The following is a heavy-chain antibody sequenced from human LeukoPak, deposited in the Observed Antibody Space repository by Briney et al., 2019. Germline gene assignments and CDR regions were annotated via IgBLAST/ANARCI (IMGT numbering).Heavy chain of an antibody. CDR2: ISHSSRNT. D-gene: IGHD1-14*01. CDR1: GFTFSIYS. V-gene: IGHV3-21*01. Sequence: GGSLRLSCAASGFTFSIYSMNWVRQAPGKGLEWVSSISHSSRNTYYADSVKGRFTISRDNAKNSLYLQMNSLRAEDTAVYYCARDTNLGYWGQGTLVTVSS. CDR3: ARDTNLGY. J-gene: IGHJ4*02.